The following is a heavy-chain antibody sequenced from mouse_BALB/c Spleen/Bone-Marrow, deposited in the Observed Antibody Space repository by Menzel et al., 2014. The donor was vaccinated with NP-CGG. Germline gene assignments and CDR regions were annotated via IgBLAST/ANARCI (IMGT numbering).Heavy chain of an antibody. CDR3: ARHLNDLTNWGFEV. V-gene: IGHV7-3*02. CDR1: GLTFTDYY. Sequence: EVKLSESGAGLVHPGGSLSLSCATSGLTFTDYYMSWVRQPPGQALEWLGFIRNKAKGYTTEYSASVKGRFTISRDNSQSILYLQMNTLKAEASAENYSARHLNDLTNWGFEVWGPGATVTVS. CDR2: IRNKAKGYTT. J-gene: IGHJ1*01.